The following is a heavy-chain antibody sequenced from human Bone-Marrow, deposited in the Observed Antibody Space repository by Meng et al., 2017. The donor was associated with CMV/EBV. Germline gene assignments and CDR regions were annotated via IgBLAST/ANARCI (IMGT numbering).Heavy chain of an antibody. J-gene: IGHJ4*02. CDR3: ARGLDGSSWYLFDY. Sequence: GESLKISCAASGFTFSSYAMHWVRQAPGKGLEWVAVISYDGSNKYYADSVKGRFTIFRDNTKNSLYLQMNSLRAEDTALYYCARGLDGSSWYLFDYWGQGALVTVSS. CDR1: GFTFSSYA. V-gene: IGHV3-30-3*01. CDR2: ISYDGSNK. D-gene: IGHD6-13*01.